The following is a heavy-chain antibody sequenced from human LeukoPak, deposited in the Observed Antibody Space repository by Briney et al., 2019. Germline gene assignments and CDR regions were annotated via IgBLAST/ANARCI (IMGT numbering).Heavy chain of an antibody. J-gene: IGHJ4*02. CDR1: GFTFSSYA. CDR2: ISGSGGST. Sequence: GGSLRLSGAASGFTFSSYAMSWVRQAPGKGLEWVSAISGSGGSTYYADSVKGRFTISRDNSKNTLYLQMNSLRAEDTAVYYCARRGYSYGIDYWGQGTLVTVSS. V-gene: IGHV3-23*01. CDR3: ARRGYSYGIDY. D-gene: IGHD5-18*01.